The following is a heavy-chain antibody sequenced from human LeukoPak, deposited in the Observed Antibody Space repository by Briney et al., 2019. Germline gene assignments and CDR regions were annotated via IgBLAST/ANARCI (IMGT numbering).Heavy chain of an antibody. CDR2: ISANGGST. J-gene: IGHJ4*02. Sequence: GGSLRLSCSASGFIISNYAMNWVRQAPGKGLEYVSGISANGGSTYYADSVKGRFTISRDKSKNTLYLQMSSLRTEDTAIYHCVKDLYKGDSSSWYYFDYWGQGTLVTVSS. CDR3: VKDLYKGDSSSWYYFDY. CDR1: GFIISNYA. D-gene: IGHD6-13*01. V-gene: IGHV3-64D*06.